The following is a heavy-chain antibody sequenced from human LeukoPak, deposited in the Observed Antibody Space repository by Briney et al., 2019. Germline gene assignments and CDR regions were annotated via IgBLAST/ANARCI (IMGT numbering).Heavy chain of an antibody. CDR2: ISAYNGNT. D-gene: IGHD3-10*01. V-gene: IGHV1-18*01. J-gene: IGHJ6*02. CDR3: ARDVEIWFGERYGMDV. Sequence: ASVNVSCKASGYTFTSYGISWERQAPGQGLEWMGWISAYNGNTNYAQKLQGRVTMTTDTSTSTAYMELRSLRSDDTAVYYCARDVEIWFGERYGMDVWGQGTTVTVSS. CDR1: GYTFTSYG.